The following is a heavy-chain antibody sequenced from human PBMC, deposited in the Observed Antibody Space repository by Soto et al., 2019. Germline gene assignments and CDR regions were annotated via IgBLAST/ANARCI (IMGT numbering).Heavy chain of an antibody. D-gene: IGHD3-22*01. Sequence: PSETMCLTCAVSGGYISSGVYSWSWIRKPPGKGLEWIGYIYHSGSTYYNPSLKSRVTISVDRSKNQFSLKLSSVTAADTAVYYCAKDGFLPRYYYYDSSGYRKDYWGQGTLVTVSS. J-gene: IGHJ4*02. CDR1: GGYISSGVYS. V-gene: IGHV4-30-2*01. CDR2: IYHSGST. CDR3: AKDGFLPRYYYYDSSGYRKDY.